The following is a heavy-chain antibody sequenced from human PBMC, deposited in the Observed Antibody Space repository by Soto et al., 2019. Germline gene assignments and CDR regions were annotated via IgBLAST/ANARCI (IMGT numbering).Heavy chain of an antibody. CDR1: GGTFSSYA. Sequence: QVQLVQSGAEVKKPGSSVKVSCKASGGTFSSYAISWVRQAPGQGLEWMGGIIPIFGTANYAQKFQGRVTIRGDESTGTAYRELSSLRSEDTAVYYCARDILQYCSGGSCRAYYSVCRGQGTLVAVCS. V-gene: IGHV1-69*01. D-gene: IGHD2-15*01. CDR3: ARDILQYCSGGSCRAYYSVC. J-gene: IGHJ4*02. CDR2: IIPIFGTA.